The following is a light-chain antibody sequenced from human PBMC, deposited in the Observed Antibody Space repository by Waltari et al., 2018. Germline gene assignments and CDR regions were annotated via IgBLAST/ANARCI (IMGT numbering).Light chain of an antibody. J-gene: IGKJ4*01. Sequence: EIVLTQSPVTLSLSPGERATLSCRASQSVSSHLAWYQQKPGQAPRLLIYDASKRATGIPARFTGSGSGTDFTLTVSSLEPEDFAVYYCQRRDNWPLSFGGGTKLEIK. V-gene: IGKV3-11*01. CDR1: QSVSSH. CDR3: QRRDNWPLS. CDR2: DAS.